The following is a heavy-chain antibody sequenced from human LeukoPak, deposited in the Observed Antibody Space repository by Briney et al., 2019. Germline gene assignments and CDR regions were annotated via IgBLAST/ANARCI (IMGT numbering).Heavy chain of an antibody. J-gene: IGHJ6*02. CDR3: ARAPPVLRYLGFEYYYYGMDV. CDR1: GFTFRSYG. CDR2: IWYDGSNK. V-gene: IGHV3-33*01. D-gene: IGHD3-9*01. Sequence: GGSLRLSCAASGFTFRSYGMHWVRQAPGKGLEWVAVIWYDGSNKYYADSVKGRFTISRDNSKNTLYLQMNSLRAEDTAVYYCARAPPVLRYLGFEYYYYGMDVWGQGTTVTVSS.